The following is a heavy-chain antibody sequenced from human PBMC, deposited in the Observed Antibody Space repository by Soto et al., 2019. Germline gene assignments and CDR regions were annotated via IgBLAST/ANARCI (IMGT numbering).Heavy chain of an antibody. CDR1: GYTFTSYG. Sequence: QVQLVQSGAEVKKPGASVKVSCKASGYTFTSYGISWVRQAPGQGLEWMGWISAYNGNTNYAQKLQDRVTMTIDTSTSAAYMELRSLSSDETAVYYCARDRARFLEWSGTYYYGMDVWGKGTTVTVSS. CDR2: ISAYNGNT. J-gene: IGHJ6*04. V-gene: IGHV1-18*01. CDR3: ARDRARFLEWSGTYYYGMDV. D-gene: IGHD3-3*01.